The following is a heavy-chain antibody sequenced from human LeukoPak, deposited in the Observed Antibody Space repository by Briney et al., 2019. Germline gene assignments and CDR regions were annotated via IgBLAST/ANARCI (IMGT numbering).Heavy chain of an antibody. V-gene: IGHV1-8*03. CDR2: MNPNSGNT. Sequence: ASVKVSCKASGYTFTSYDINWVRQATGQGLEWMGWMNPNSGNTGYAQKFQGRVTITRNTSISTAYMELSSLRSEDTAVYYCARDSGSSSFYYMDVWGKGTTFTVSS. CDR1: GYTFTSYD. CDR3: ARDSGSSSFYYMDV. J-gene: IGHJ6*03. D-gene: IGHD6-6*01.